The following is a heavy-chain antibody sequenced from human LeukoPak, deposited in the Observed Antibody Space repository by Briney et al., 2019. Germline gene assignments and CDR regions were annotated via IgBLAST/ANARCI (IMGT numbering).Heavy chain of an antibody. Sequence: ASVKVSCKASGGTFSSYAISWVRQAPGQGLEWMGGIIPIFGTANYAQKFQGRVTITTDESTSTAYMELSSLRSEDTAVYYCASPKYSSSWLNWFDPWGQGTLVTVSS. CDR3: ASPKYSSSWLNWFDP. CDR1: GGTFSSYA. V-gene: IGHV1-69*05. CDR2: IIPIFGTA. D-gene: IGHD6-13*01. J-gene: IGHJ5*02.